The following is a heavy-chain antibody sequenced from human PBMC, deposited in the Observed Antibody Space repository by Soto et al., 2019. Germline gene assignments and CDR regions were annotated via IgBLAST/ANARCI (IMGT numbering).Heavy chain of an antibody. CDR1: GCTFSSYA. D-gene: IGHD5-12*01. CDR2: ISGSGGST. J-gene: IGHJ4*02. Sequence: EVQLLESGGGLAQPGGSLRLSCAASGCTFSSYAMSWVRQAPGKGLEWVSAISGSGGSTYYADAVKGRFTISRDNSKKALCLQMTNQIAEDSDVDYCAKHGNDGAYIEATEWGQGTLVTVS. CDR3: AKHGNDGAYIEATE. V-gene: IGHV3-23*01.